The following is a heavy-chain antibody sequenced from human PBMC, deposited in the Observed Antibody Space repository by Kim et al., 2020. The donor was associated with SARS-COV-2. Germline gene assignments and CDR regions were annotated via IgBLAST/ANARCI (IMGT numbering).Heavy chain of an antibody. CDR2: INHSGST. J-gene: IGHJ4*02. Sequence: SETLSLTCAVYGGSFSGYYWSWIRQPPGKGLEWIGEINHSGSTNYNPSLKSRVTISVDTSKNQFSLKLSSVTAADTAVYYCARGHGYDSSGYYYWGQGTLVTVSS. CDR1: GGSFSGYY. CDR3: ARGHGYDSSGYYY. V-gene: IGHV4-34*01. D-gene: IGHD3-22*01.